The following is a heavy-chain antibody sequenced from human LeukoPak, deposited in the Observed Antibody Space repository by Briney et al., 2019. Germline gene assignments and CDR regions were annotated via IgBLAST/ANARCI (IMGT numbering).Heavy chain of an antibody. CDR3: ARGIDSRGLGYFQH. D-gene: IGHD3-22*01. V-gene: IGHV4-31*03. J-gene: IGHJ1*01. Sequence: SQTLSLTCTVSGGSISSGGYYWSWIRQHPGKGLEGIGYIYYSGSTYYNPSLKSRVTISVDTSKNQFSLKLSSVTAADTAVYYCARGIDSRGLGYFQHWGQGTLVTVSS. CDR1: GGSISSGGYY. CDR2: IYYSGST.